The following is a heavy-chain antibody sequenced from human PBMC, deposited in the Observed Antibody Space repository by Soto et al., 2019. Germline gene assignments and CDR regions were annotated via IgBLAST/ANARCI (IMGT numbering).Heavy chain of an antibody. CDR3: ARDRDIVVVPAATPGWFDP. CDR1: GFTFSSYS. D-gene: IGHD2-2*01. J-gene: IGHJ5*02. CDR2: ISSSSSTI. V-gene: IGHV3-48*01. Sequence: GGSLRLSCAASGFTFSSYSMNWVRQAPGKGLEWVSYISSSSSTIYYADSVKGRFTISRDNAKNSLYLQMNSLRAEDTAVYYCARDRDIVVVPAATPGWFDPWGQGTLVTVSS.